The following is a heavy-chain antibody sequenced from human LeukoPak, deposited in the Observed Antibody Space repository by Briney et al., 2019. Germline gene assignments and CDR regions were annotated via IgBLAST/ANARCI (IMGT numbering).Heavy chain of an antibody. CDR3: ARDHNAYDSSGYSNAFDI. CDR2: IYYSGST. CDR1: GGSISTYY. J-gene: IGHJ3*02. D-gene: IGHD3-22*01. V-gene: IGHV4-59*01. Sequence: SETLSLTCTVSGGSISTYYWSWIRQPPGKGLEWIGYIYYSGSTNYNPSLKSRVTISVDTSKNQFSLKLSSVTAADTAVYYCARDHNAYDSSGYSNAFDIWGQGTMVTVSS.